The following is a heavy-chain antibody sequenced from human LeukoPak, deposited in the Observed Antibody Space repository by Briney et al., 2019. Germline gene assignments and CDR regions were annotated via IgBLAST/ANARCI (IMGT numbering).Heavy chain of an antibody. V-gene: IGHV3-23*01. CDR3: AKDQIYDNTGYLFDY. D-gene: IGHD3-22*01. J-gene: IGHJ4*02. Sequence: GGSLRLSCAASGFTFSSYAMSWVRQAPGKGLEWVSAISGSGGSTYYADSVKGRFTISRDNSKNTLYLQMNSLRAEDTAVYYCAKDQIYDNTGYLFDYWGQGTLVTVSS. CDR1: GFTFSSYA. CDR2: ISGSGGST.